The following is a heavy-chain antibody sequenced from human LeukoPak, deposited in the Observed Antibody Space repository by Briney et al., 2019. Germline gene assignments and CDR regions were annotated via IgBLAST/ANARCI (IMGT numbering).Heavy chain of an antibody. CDR2: IYYSGST. J-gene: IGHJ6*03. Sequence: SETLSLTCTVSGGSISSSSYYWGWIRQPPGKGLEWIGSIYYSGSTYYNPSLKGRVTISVDTSKNQFSLKLSSVTAADTAVYYCARGGHYGYYYYYYMDVWGKGTTVTVSS. V-gene: IGHV4-39*07. CDR1: GGSISSSSYY. CDR3: ARGGHYGYYYYYYMDV. D-gene: IGHD3-10*01.